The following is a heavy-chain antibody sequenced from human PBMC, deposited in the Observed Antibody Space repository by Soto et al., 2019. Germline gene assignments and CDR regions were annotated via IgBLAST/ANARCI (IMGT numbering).Heavy chain of an antibody. Sequence: QVQLVQSGAEEKKPGASVKVSCKASGYTFTSYAMHWVRQAPGQRLEWMGWINAGNGNTKYSQKFQGRVTITRDTSASTAYMELSSLRSEDTAVYYCAGPSPVGYYNGMDVWGQGTTVTVSS. CDR1: GYTFTSYA. V-gene: IGHV1-3*05. D-gene: IGHD2-15*01. J-gene: IGHJ6*02. CDR3: AGPSPVGYYNGMDV. CDR2: INAGNGNT.